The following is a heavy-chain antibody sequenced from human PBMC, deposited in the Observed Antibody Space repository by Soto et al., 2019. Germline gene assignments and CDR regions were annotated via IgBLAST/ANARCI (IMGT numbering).Heavy chain of an antibody. D-gene: IGHD3-3*01. J-gene: IGHJ5*02. CDR1: GGSFSGYY. V-gene: IGHV4-34*01. Sequence: SETLSLTCAVYGGSFSGYYWSWIRQPPGKGLEWIGEINHSGSTNYNPSLKSRVTISVDTSKNQFSLKLSSVTAADTAVYYCARGTNVLRFLEWLPRGWFDPWGQGTLVTVS. CDR2: INHSGST. CDR3: ARGTNVLRFLEWLPRGWFDP.